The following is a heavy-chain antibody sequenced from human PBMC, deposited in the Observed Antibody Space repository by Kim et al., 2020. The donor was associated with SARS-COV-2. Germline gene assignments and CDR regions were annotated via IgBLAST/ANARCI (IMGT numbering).Heavy chain of an antibody. D-gene: IGHD3-16*01. CDR2: IYTSGST. V-gene: IGHV4-4*07. CDR3: ARVSNWDYYYYGMDV. Sequence: GSLSLTCTVSGGSISSYYWSWIRQPAGKGLEWIGRIYTSGSTNYNPSLKSRVTMSVDTSKNQFSLELSSVTAADTAVYYCARVSNWDYYYYGMDVWGQGTTVTVSS. J-gene: IGHJ6*02. CDR1: GGSISSYY.